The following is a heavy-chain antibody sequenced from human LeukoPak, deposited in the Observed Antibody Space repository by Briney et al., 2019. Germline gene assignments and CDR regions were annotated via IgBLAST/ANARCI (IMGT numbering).Heavy chain of an antibody. D-gene: IGHD5-18*01. CDR3: ARDTAMALDY. Sequence: SETLSLTCTVSGGSISSSSYYWGWIRQPPGKGLEWIGSIYYSGSTYYNPSLKSRVTISVDTSKNQFSLKLSSVTAADTAVYYCARDTAMALDYWGQGTLVTVSS. CDR2: IYYSGST. CDR1: GGSISSSSYY. V-gene: IGHV4-39*07. J-gene: IGHJ4*02.